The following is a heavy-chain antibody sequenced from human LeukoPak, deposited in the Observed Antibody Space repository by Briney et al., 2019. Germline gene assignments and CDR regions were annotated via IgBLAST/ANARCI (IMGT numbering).Heavy chain of an antibody. V-gene: IGHV1-18*01. D-gene: IGHD2-15*01. CDR3: ARESGYCSGGSCLYYHYYMDV. Sequence: GASVKVSCKASGYTFTSYGISWVRQAPGQGLEWMGWISAYNGNTNYAQKLQGRVTMNTDTSTSTTYMEQRSLRSDDTAVYYCARESGYCSGGSCLYYHYYMDVWGKGTTVTISS. CDR2: ISAYNGNT. CDR1: GYTFTSYG. J-gene: IGHJ6*03.